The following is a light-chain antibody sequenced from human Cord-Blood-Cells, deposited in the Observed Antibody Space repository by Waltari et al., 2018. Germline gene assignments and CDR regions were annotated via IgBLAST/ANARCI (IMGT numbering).Light chain of an antibody. CDR3: CSYAGSYTYV. CDR2: DVS. V-gene: IGLV2-11*01. J-gene: IGLJ1*01. Sequence: QSALTQPSSVSGSPGQSVTLSCTGTSSDVGGYNYVSCYQQHPGKAPKLMIYDVSKRPSGVPDRFSGSKSGNAASLTISGLQAEDEADYYCCSYAGSYTYVFGTGTKVTVL. CDR1: SSDVGGYNY.